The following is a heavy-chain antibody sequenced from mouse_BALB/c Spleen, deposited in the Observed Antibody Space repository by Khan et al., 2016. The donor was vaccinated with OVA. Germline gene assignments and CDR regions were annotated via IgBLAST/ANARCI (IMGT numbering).Heavy chain of an antibody. J-gene: IGHJ4*01. Sequence: DLIKPGTSVKLYCKASGYTFTSYWINWIKQRPGQGLEWIGRIDPGSSNTYYNEMFKGKAALTVETSSSTAYFQLSSLSIEDSAVYSSARWNYYGGSCYSMDYWGQGTSVTVSS. V-gene: IGHV1S41*01. CDR2: IDPGSSNT. CDR3: ARWNYYGGSCYSMDY. D-gene: IGHD1-1*01. CDR1: GYTFTSYW.